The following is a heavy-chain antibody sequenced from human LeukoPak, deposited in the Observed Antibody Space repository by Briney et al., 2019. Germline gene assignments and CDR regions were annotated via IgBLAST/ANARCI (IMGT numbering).Heavy chain of an antibody. CDR2: VNDRGYT. J-gene: IGHJ3*01. D-gene: IGHD6-19*01. CDR1: GGSLSGYF. CDR3: ARTYYSSGWFPL. V-gene: IGHV4-34*01. Sequence: PSETLSLTCAVYGGSLSGYFWSWIRQPPGKGPEWIGEVNDRGYTNYNPSLKSRLTISVDTAKNQFSLRLDSVTAADTAVYYCARTYYSSGWFPLWGQGTMVTVSS.